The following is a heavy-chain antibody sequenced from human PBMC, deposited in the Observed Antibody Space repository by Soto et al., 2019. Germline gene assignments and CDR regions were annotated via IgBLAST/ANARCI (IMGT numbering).Heavy chain of an antibody. CDR2: ISGSGGST. D-gene: IGHD2-15*01. J-gene: IGHJ4*02. CDR1: GFTFSSYA. Sequence: TGGSLRLSCAASGFTFSSYAMSWVRQAPGKGLEWVSAISGSGGSTYYADSVKGRFTISRDNSKNTLYLQMNSLRAEDTAVYYCAKTLLSPVIDNYDYWGQGTLVTVSS. V-gene: IGHV3-23*01. CDR3: AKTLLSPVIDNYDY.